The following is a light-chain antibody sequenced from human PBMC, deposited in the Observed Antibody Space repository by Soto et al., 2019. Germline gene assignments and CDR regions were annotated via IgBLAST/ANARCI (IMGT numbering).Light chain of an antibody. Sequence: EFVLTQSPATLSLSPGERVTLSCRASQSVSTYLAWYQQKPGQAPRLLIYDASNRATGIPVRFSGSGSGTDFTLTISSLEPEDFAVYYCQQRSSWPLTFGGGTKVDIK. CDR2: DAS. CDR3: QQRSSWPLT. V-gene: IGKV3-11*01. J-gene: IGKJ4*01. CDR1: QSVSTY.